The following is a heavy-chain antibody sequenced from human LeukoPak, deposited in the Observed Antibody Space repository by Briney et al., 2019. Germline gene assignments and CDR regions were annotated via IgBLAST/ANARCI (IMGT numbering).Heavy chain of an antibody. CDR3: ARDVSDWGVGWGAFDI. CDR2: IIPIFGTA. D-gene: IGHD3-10*01. V-gene: IGHV1-69*13. Sequence: ASVKVSCKASGGTFSSYAISWVRQAPGQGLEWMGGIIPIFGTANYAQKFQGRVTITADESTSTAYMELSSLRSEDTAVYYCARDVSDWGVGWGAFDIWGQGTMVTVSS. CDR1: GGTFSSYA. J-gene: IGHJ3*02.